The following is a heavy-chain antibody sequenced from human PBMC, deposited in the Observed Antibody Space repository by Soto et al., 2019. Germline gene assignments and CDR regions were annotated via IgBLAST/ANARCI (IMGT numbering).Heavy chain of an antibody. J-gene: IGHJ3*02. CDR1: GYTFTSYY. Sequence: QVQLVQSGAEVKKPGASVKVSCKASGYTFTSYYMHWLRQAPGQGLEWMGIINPSGGSTYYAQKCPGRVTMTRDTSTSTVYMELSSLRSEDTAVYYCARGMTTVTSDAFDIWGQGTMVTVSS. CDR3: ARGMTTVTSDAFDI. CDR2: INPSGGST. V-gene: IGHV1-46*01. D-gene: IGHD4-4*01.